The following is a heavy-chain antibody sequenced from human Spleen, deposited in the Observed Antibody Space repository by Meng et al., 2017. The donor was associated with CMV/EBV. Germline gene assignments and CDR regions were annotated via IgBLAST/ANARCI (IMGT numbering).Heavy chain of an antibody. CDR1: GYTFTGYY. J-gene: IGHJ3*02. CDR2: INPNIGVT. CDR3: ARDIFYWWELMGGAFDI. Sequence: ASVKVSCKTSGYTFTGYYIHWVRQAPGQGLEWMGWINPNIGVTNYAEKFQGRVTVTRDTSISTAYMELSRLRSDDTAVYYCARDIFYWWELMGGAFDIWGQGTMVTVSS. V-gene: IGHV1-2*02. D-gene: IGHD1-26*01.